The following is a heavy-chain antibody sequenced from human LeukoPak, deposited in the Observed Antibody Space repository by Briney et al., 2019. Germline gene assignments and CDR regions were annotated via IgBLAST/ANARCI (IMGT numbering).Heavy chain of an antibody. CDR1: GFTFDDYA. Sequence: PGRSLRLSCAASGFTFDDYAMHWVRHAPGKGLEWVSGISWNSGSIGYADSVKGRFTISRDNAKNSLYLQMNSLRAEDTALYYCAKEGSGACDYWGQGTLVTVSS. D-gene: IGHD3-10*01. CDR3: AKEGSGACDY. CDR2: ISWNSGSI. V-gene: IGHV3-9*01. J-gene: IGHJ4*02.